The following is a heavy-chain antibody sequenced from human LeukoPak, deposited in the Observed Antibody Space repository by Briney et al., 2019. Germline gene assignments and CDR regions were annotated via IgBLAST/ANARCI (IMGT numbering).Heavy chain of an antibody. CDR1: GGSITSDY. J-gene: IGHJ5*02. Sequence: SQTLSLTCTVSGGSITSDYWSWIRQPPGKGLEWIGYIFYTGNTNYNPSLKGRVTISVDTSKNQLSLNLRSVTAADTAVYYCARAPSSSWFDPWGQGTLVIVSS. V-gene: IGHV4-59*01. CDR3: ARAPSSSWFDP. CDR2: IFYTGNT.